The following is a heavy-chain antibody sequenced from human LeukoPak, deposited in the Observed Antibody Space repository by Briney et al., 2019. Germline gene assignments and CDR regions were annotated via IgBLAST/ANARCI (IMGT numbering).Heavy chain of an antibody. J-gene: IGHJ4*02. CDR1: GGSITSSSYY. Sequence: SETLSLTCTVSGGSITSSSYYWGWIRQPPGKGLEWIGTIHYSRNTYYNPSLKGRVTISVDTSENQFSLKLSSVTAADTAVYYCASSINWYYFDSWGQGTLVSVSS. D-gene: IGHD1-1*01. V-gene: IGHV4-39*01. CDR3: ASSINWYYFDS. CDR2: IHYSRNT.